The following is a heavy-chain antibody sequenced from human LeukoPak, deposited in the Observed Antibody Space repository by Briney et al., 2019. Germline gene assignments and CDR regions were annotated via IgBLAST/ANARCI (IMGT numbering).Heavy chain of an antibody. CDR1: GDSVSINSAA. D-gene: IGHD1-26*01. Sequence: SQTLSLTCALSGDSVSINSAAWNWIRQSPSRGLEWLGRTYYRSKWYNDYSVSVKSRITINPDTTKNQFSLQLNSVTPDDTAVYYCARMVGATPDYWGQGTVVTVSS. CDR2: TYYRSKWYN. V-gene: IGHV6-1*01. J-gene: IGHJ4*02. CDR3: ARMVGATPDY.